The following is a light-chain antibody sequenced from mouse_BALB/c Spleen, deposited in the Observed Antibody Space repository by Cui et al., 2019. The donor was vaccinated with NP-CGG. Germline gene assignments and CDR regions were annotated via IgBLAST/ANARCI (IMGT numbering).Light chain of an antibody. CDR3: APWYSNHWV. Sequence: QAVVTQESALTTSPGETVTLTCRSSTGAVTTNNYANWVQEKPDHLFTGLIGGTNNRAPGVPARFSGSLIGDKAALTITGAQIEDEATYFCAPWYSNHWVFGGGTKLTVL. J-gene: IGLJ1*01. CDR2: GTN. V-gene: IGLV1*01. CDR1: TGAVTTNNY.